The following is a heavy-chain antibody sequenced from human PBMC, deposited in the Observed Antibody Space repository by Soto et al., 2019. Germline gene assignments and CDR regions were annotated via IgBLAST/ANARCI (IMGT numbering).Heavy chain of an antibody. CDR2: IYSGGST. V-gene: IGHV3-53*01. CDR1: ECNVSSTY. J-gene: IGHJ4*02. D-gene: IGHD3-22*01. CDR3: VKDDNSGYYPPFDY. Sequence: VRSIRLPWAAAECNVSSTYMSCIRQAPGKGLEWVSVIYSGGSTYYADSVKGRFTISRDNSKNTLYLQMNSLGVEDTAIYYCVKDDNSGYYPPFDYWGQGALVTVSS.